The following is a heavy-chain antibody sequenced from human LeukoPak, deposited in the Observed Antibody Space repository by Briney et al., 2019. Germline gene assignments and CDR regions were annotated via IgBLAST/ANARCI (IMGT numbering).Heavy chain of an antibody. CDR2: INPSGGST. CDR1: GYTFTSYY. J-gene: IGHJ4*02. D-gene: IGHD3-10*01. CDR3: ARDQNVLLWFGELLLGDGLDY. V-gene: IGHV1-46*01. Sequence: GASVKVSCKASGYTFTSYYMHWVRQAPGQGLEWMGIINPSGGSTSYAQKFQGRVTMTRDTSISTAYMELSRLRSDDTAVYYCARDQNVLLWFGELLLGDGLDYWGQGTLVTVSS.